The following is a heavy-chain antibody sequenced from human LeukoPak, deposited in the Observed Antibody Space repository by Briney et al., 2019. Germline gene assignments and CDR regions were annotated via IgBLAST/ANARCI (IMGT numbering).Heavy chain of an antibody. Sequence: GGSLRLSCAASGFTFSSYEMNWVRQAPGKGLEWVSYISSSGSTIYYADSVKGRFTISRDNAKNSLYLQMNSLRAEDTALYYCARDTFGGVQDTFDWGQGTLVTVSS. J-gene: IGHJ4*02. CDR2: ISSSGSTI. CDR3: ARDTFGGVQDTFD. V-gene: IGHV3-48*03. D-gene: IGHD3-16*01. CDR1: GFTFSSYE.